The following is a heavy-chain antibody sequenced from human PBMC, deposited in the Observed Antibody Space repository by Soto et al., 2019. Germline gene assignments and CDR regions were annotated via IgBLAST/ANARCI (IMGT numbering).Heavy chain of an antibody. CDR2: IIPIFGTA. J-gene: IGHJ6*02. CDR3: AGALALQAPYYGMDV. V-gene: IGHV1-69*13. D-gene: IGHD4-4*01. Sequence: SVKVSCKASGGTFSSYAISWVRQPPGQGLEWMGGIIPIFGTAHYAQKFQGRVTITADESTSTAYMELSSLRSEDTAVYYCAGALALQAPYYGMDVWGQGTTVTVSS. CDR1: GGTFSSYA.